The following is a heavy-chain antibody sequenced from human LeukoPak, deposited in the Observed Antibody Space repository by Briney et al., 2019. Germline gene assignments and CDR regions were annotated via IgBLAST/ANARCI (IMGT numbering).Heavy chain of an antibody. D-gene: IGHD1-26*01. CDR3: ARYTRGRNGMDV. CDR1: GGSISSYY. J-gene: IGHJ6*02. CDR2: IYYSGST. Sequence: SETLSLTCTVSGGSISSYYWSWIRQPPGKGLEWIGYIYYSGSTNYNPSLKSRVTISVDATKNQFSLKLSSVTAADTAVYYCARYTRGRNGMDVWGQGTTVTVSS. V-gene: IGHV4-59*08.